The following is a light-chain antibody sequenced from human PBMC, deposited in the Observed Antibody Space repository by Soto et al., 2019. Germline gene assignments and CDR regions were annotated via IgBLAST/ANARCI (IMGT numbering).Light chain of an antibody. Sequence: QSVLTQPPSVSGAPGQSVTISCTGSSSNIGAGYDVNWYQQLPGTAPKLLIYGNSNRPSGVPDRFSGSKSDTSASLAITGLQAEDEADYYCQSYDSSLSGYVFGTGTKVTVL. V-gene: IGLV1-40*01. J-gene: IGLJ1*01. CDR3: QSYDSSLSGYV. CDR1: SSNIGAGYD. CDR2: GNS.